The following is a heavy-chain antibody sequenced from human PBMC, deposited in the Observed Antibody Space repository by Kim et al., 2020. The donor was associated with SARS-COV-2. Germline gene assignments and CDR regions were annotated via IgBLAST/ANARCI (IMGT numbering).Heavy chain of an antibody. CDR1: GGSISSGGYY. Sequence: SETLSLTCTVSGGSISSGGYYWSWIRQHPGKGLEWIGYIYYSGSTYYNPSLKSRVTISVDTSKNQFSLKLSSVTAADTAVYYCARGDCSGGSCYVAYAFDIWGQGTMVTVSS. V-gene: IGHV4-31*03. D-gene: IGHD2-15*01. J-gene: IGHJ3*02. CDR2: IYYSGST. CDR3: ARGDCSGGSCYVAYAFDI.